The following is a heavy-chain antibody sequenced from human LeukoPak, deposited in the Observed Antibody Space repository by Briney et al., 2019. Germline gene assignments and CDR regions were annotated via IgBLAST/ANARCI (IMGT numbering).Heavy chain of an antibody. J-gene: IGHJ6*03. V-gene: IGHV4-4*07. Sequence: SETLSLTCTVSGGSISGYYWSWIRQPAGKGLEWIGRFYTTGSTHYNPSLKSRVTMSVDTSKNQFSLKLSSVTAADTAVYYCAREAYYYYHMDVWAKGPRSPSP. CDR1: GGSISGYY. CDR2: FYTTGST. CDR3: AREAYYYYHMDV.